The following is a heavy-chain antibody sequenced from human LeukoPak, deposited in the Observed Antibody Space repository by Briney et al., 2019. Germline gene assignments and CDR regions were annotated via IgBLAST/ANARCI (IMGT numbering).Heavy chain of an antibody. CDR3: AREMGVGATKVFWFDP. CDR2: INPNSGGT. CDR1: GYTFTGYY. Sequence: ASVKVSCKASGYTFTGYYMHWVRQAPGQGLEWMGWINPNSGGTNYAQKFQGRVTMTRDTSISTAYMELSRLRSDDTAVYYCAREMGVGATKVFWFDPWGQGTLVTVSS. D-gene: IGHD1-26*01. V-gene: IGHV1-2*02. J-gene: IGHJ5*02.